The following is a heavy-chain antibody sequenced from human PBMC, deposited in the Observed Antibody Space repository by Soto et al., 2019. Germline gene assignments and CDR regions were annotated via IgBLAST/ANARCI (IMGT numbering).Heavy chain of an antibody. D-gene: IGHD2-15*01. CDR3: ARDTAVAFDY. Sequence: QVQLVQSGAEMKKPGASVRVSCKASGYTFINYDFSWVRQAPGQVLEWMGWISGHNGNTKYAQKFQGRVTVTTDTSTTTAYMELRSLRSDDTAVYYCARDTAVAFDYWGQGTLVTVSS. J-gene: IGHJ4*02. V-gene: IGHV1-18*01. CDR2: ISGHNGNT. CDR1: GYTFINYD.